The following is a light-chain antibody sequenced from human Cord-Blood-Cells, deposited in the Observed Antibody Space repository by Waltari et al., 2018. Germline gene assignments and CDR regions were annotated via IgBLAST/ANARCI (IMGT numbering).Light chain of an antibody. J-gene: IGKJ4*01. CDR3: QQYNNWLT. CDR1: QSVSSN. Sequence: EIVMTQSPAPLSVSPGERPTLSCRASQSVSSNLAWYQQKPGQAPRLLIYGASTRATGIPARFSGSGSGTEFTLTISSLQSEDFAVYYCQQYNNWLTFGGGTKVEIK. CDR2: GAS. V-gene: IGKV3-15*01.